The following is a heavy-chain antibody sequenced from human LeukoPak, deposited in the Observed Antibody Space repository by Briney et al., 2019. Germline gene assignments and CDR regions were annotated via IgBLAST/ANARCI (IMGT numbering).Heavy chain of an antibody. V-gene: IGHV3-11*01. D-gene: IGHD3-3*01. J-gene: IGHJ6*02. CDR1: GFTFSDYY. CDR2: ISSSGSTI. CDR3: ARDSRVGVRFLEWLYHGMDV. Sequence: GGSLRLSCAASGFTFSDYYMSWIRQAPGKGLEWVSYISSSGSTIYYADSVKGRFTISRDNAKNSLYLQMNSLRAEDTAVYYCARDSRVGVRFLEWLYHGMDVWGQGTMVTVSS.